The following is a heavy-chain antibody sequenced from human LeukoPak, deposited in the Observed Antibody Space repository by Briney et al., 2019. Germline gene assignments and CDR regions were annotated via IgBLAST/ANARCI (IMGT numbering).Heavy chain of an antibody. CDR1: GFAFSSYT. D-gene: IGHD2-21*02. CDR2: ISGSGGST. J-gene: IGHJ4*02. V-gene: IGHV3-23*01. Sequence: GGSLRLSCAASGFAFSSYTMAWVRQAPGKGLEWVSAISGSGGSTYYADSVKGRFTISRDNSKNTLSLQMNSLRAEDTALYYCAKKMSYCSGDCFPYYFDHWGQGTLVTVSS. CDR3: AKKMSYCSGDCFPYYFDH.